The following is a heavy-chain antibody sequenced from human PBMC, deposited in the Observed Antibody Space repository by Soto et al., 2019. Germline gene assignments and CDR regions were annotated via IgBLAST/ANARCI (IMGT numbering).Heavy chain of an antibody. CDR3: ATYTRSFDS. V-gene: IGHV3-7*01. CDR2: IKQDGSDK. J-gene: IGHJ4*02. D-gene: IGHD5-18*01. Sequence: EVQLVESGGGLVQPGGSLRLSCAASGFTFSKYWMSWVRQAPGKGLEWVACIKQDGSDKYYVDSVKGRFTISKDNAENSLFLQMNSLRGEDTAVYYCATYTRSFDSWGQGTLVTVSS. CDR1: GFTFSKYW.